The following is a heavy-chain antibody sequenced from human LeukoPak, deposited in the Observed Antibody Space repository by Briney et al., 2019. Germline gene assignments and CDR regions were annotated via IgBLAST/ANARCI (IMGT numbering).Heavy chain of an antibody. J-gene: IGHJ3*02. V-gene: IGHV4-59*12. CDR1: GGSISSYY. Sequence: SVTLSLTCTVPGGSISSYYWSWIRQPPGKGLEWIGYIYYSGSTNYNPSLKSRVTISVDTSKNQFSLKLSSVTAADTAVYYCAKEGDAHAFHIWAQGTMVTVSS. CDR3: AKEGDAHAFHI. CDR2: IYYSGST. D-gene: IGHD2-21*02.